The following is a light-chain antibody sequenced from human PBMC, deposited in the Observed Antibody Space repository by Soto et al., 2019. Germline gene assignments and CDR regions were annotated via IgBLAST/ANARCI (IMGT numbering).Light chain of an antibody. CDR2: DND. Sequence: QSVLTQPPSVSAAPGQRVTISGSGSFSNIGNNYVSWYQQLPGTAPKLLIYDNDKRPSGIPDRFSGSKSGTSATLGITGLQTGDEADYYCGTWDSSLSAVFGGGTKLTVL. CDR3: GTWDSSLSAV. J-gene: IGLJ2*01. CDR1: FSNIGNNY. V-gene: IGLV1-51*01.